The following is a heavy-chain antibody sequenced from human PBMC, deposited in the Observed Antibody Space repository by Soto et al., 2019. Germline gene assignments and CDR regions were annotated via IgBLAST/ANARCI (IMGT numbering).Heavy chain of an antibody. D-gene: IGHD6-19*01. CDR2: IVVGSGNT. CDR1: GFTFTSSA. V-gene: IGHV1-58*02. CDR3: ARVTDSSGWYWAFDI. J-gene: IGHJ3*02. Sequence: SVKVSCKASGFTFTSSAMQRVRQARGQRLEWIGWIVVGSGNTNYAQKFQERVTITRDMSTSTAYMELSSLRSEDTAVYYCARVTDSSGWYWAFDIWGQGTMVTVSS.